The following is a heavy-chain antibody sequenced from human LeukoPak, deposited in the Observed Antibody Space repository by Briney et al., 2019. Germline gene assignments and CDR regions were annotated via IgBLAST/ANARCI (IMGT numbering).Heavy chain of an antibody. J-gene: IGHJ4*02. Sequence: QPGGSLRLSCAASGFTFSNHWMHWVRQAPGKGLMWVSRINRGGSRTDYADSVKGRFTISRDDAKNTLYLQLNSLRAEDTAVYFCARGGSDTAMAHDYWGQGTLVTVSS. D-gene: IGHD5-18*01. CDR1: GFTFSNHW. CDR3: ARGGSDTAMAHDY. CDR2: INRGGSRT. V-gene: IGHV3-74*01.